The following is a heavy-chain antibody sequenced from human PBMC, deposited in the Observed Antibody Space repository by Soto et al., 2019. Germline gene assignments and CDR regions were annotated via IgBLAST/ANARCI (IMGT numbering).Heavy chain of an antibody. Sequence: QVQLVQSGAEVKKPGSSVKVSCKASGGTLSNYAISWVRQAPGQGLEWMGGIIPILGSANYAQKFQDRVTITADESTRTTYMERSSLRSEDAAVYYCAARERVGAFDIWGQGTVVTVSS. CDR3: AARERVGAFDI. J-gene: IGHJ3*02. CDR2: IIPILGSA. V-gene: IGHV1-69*01. CDR1: GGTLSNYA. D-gene: IGHD1-26*01.